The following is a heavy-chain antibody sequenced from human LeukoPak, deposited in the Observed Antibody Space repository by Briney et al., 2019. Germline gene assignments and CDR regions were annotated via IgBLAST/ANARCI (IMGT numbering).Heavy chain of an antibody. CDR3: ARDYYDSSGYIIDY. V-gene: IGHV1-2*02. Sequence: ASVKVSCKASGYTFTGYYMHWVRQAPGQGLEWMGWINPNSGGTNYAQKFQGRVTMTRDTSISTAYMELSRLRSDDTAVYYCARDYYDSSGYIIDYWSQGTLVTVSS. J-gene: IGHJ4*02. CDR1: GYTFTGYY. D-gene: IGHD3-22*01. CDR2: INPNSGGT.